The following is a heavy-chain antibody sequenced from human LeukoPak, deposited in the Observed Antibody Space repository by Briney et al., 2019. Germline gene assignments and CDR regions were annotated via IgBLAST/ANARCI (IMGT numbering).Heavy chain of an antibody. J-gene: IGHJ6*02. D-gene: IGHD2-15*01. Sequence: GGSLRLSCAASGFTFSSYWMHWVRQVSGKGLVWVSRINSDGSSTSYAESVKGRFTISRDNAKNTLYLQMNSLRAEDTAVYYCARVGYCSGGSCYSPNHYYGMDVWGQGTTVTVSS. CDR2: INSDGSST. V-gene: IGHV3-74*01. CDR1: GFTFSSYW. CDR3: ARVGYCSGGSCYSPNHYYGMDV.